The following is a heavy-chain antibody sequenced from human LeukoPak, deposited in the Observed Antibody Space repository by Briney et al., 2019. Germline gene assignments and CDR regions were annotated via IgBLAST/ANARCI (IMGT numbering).Heavy chain of an antibody. CDR2: INPHSGGT. D-gene: IGHD2-15*01. CDR1: GYTCTAYY. J-gene: IGHJ4*02. Sequence: ASVKVSCKASGYTCTAYYMHCVRQAPGQGLEWMGWINPHSGGTNYAQKFQGRVTMTRDTSNSTAYMDLSSLRSDDTAVYYCATDVPHDINSYFDYWGQGTLVTVSS. CDR3: ATDVPHDINSYFDY. V-gene: IGHV1-2*02.